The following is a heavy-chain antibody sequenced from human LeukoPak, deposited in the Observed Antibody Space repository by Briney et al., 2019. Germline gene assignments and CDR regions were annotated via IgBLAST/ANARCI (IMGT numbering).Heavy chain of an antibody. V-gene: IGHV4-59*12. CDR3: ARDQTYSGSGIYTYLDS. D-gene: IGHD3-10*01. CDR2: IYYSGST. Sequence: PSETLSLTCTVSGGSISSYYWNWIRQPPGKGLEWIGYIYYSGSTYYNPSLRSRVTISLDTSKNHFSLKLSSVTAADTAVYYCARDQTYSGSGIYTYLDSWGQGILVTVSS. J-gene: IGHJ4*02. CDR1: GGSISSYY.